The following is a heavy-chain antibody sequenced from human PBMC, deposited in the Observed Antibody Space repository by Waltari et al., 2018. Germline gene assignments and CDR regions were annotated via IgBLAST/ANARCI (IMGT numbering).Heavy chain of an antibody. V-gene: IGHV3-23*01. CDR1: GFTFSSYA. Sequence: EVQLLESGGGLVQPGGSLRLSCAASGFTFSSYAMSWVRQAPGKGLAWGSAISGSGGSKYYADSVKGRFTISRDNSKNTLYLQMNSLRAEDTAVYYCANGIIGVGATAYGMDVWGQGTTVTVSS. CDR2: ISGSGGSK. D-gene: IGHD1-26*01. J-gene: IGHJ6*02. CDR3: ANGIIGVGATAYGMDV.